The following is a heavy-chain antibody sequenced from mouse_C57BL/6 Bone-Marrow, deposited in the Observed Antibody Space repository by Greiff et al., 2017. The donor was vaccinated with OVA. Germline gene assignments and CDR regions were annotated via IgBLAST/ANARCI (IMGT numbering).Heavy chain of an antibody. V-gene: IGHV5-17*01. D-gene: IGHD1-1*01. CDR2: ISSGSSTI. CDR3: ARGLDYYGSSPYFDY. Sequence: EVMLVESGGGLVKPGGSLKLSCAASGFTFSDYGMHWVRQAPEKGLEWVAYISSGSSTIYYADTVKGRFTISRDNAKNTLFLQMTSLRSEDTAMYYCARGLDYYGSSPYFDYWGQGTTPTVSS. CDR1: GFTFSDYG. J-gene: IGHJ2*01.